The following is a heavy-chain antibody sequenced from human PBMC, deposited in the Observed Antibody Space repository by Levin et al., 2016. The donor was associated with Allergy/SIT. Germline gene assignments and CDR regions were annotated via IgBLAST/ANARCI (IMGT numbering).Heavy chain of an antibody. D-gene: IGHD2-2*02. CDR2: IIPIFGTA. CDR3: ARDIVVVPAAIPGSYYYYGMDV. Sequence: SVKVSCKASGGTFSSYAISWVRQAPGQGLEWMGGIIPIFGTANYAQKFQGRVTITADESTSTAYMELSSLRSEDTAVYYCARDIVVVPAAIPGSYYYYGMDVWGQGTTVTVSS. V-gene: IGHV1-69*13. CDR1: GGTFSSYA. J-gene: IGHJ6*02.